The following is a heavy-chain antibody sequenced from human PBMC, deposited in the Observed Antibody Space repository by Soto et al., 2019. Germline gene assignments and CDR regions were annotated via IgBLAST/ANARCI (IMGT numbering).Heavy chain of an antibody. D-gene: IGHD6-13*01. V-gene: IGHV1-18*01. CDR1: GYTFTSYD. CDR2: ISAYNGNT. CDR3: ARGSSSSWYRENYWYFDL. J-gene: IGHJ2*01. Sequence: ASVKVSCKASGYTFTSYDISWVRQAPGQGLEWMGWISAYNGNTNYAQKLQGRVTMTTDTSTSTAYMELRSLRSDDTAVYYCARGSSSSWYRENYWYFDLWGRGTLVT.